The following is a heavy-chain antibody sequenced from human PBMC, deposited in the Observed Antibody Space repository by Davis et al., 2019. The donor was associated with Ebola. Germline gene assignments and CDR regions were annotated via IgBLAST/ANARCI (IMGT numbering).Heavy chain of an antibody. V-gene: IGHV3-30*18. CDR1: GFTFSSYG. Sequence: GESLKISCAASGFTFSSYGMHWVRQAPGKGLEWVAVISYDGSNKYYADSVKGRFTISRDNYKNTLYLQMNSLRAEDTAVYYCAKDWATADVVNYYFGMDVWGQGTTVTVS. D-gene: IGHD2-21*01. J-gene: IGHJ6*02. CDR2: ISYDGSNK. CDR3: AKDWATADVVNYYFGMDV.